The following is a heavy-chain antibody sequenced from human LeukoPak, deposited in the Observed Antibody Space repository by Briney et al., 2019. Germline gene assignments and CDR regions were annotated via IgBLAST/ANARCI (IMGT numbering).Heavy chain of an antibody. D-gene: IGHD6-19*01. V-gene: IGHV1-69*13. J-gene: IGHJ4*02. Sequence: EASVKVSCMASGGTFSSYAISRVRQAPGQGLEWMGGIIPIFGTANYAQKFQGRVTITADESTSTAYMELSSLRSEDTAVYYCARVAGTMVFDYWGQGTLVTVSS. CDR3: ARVAGTMVFDY. CDR2: IIPIFGTA. CDR1: GGTFSSYA.